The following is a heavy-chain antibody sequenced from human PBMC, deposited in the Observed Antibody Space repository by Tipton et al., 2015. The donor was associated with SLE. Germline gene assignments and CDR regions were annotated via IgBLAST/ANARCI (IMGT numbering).Heavy chain of an antibody. CDR2: IYYSGST. CDR1: GGSISSSSYY. CDR3: ARHGMVHPDYFDY. Sequence: TLSLTCTVSGGSISSSSYYWGWIRQPPGKGLEWIGSIYYSGSTYYNPSLKSRLTISVDTSKNQFSLKLTSVTAADTAVYYCARHGMVHPDYFDYWGQGTLVTVSS. J-gene: IGHJ4*02. D-gene: IGHD3-3*01. V-gene: IGHV4-39*01.